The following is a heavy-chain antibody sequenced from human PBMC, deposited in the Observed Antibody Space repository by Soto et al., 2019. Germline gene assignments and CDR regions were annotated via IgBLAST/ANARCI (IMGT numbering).Heavy chain of an antibody. CDR3: ARERIVGPTIRQNSYSGMDV. Sequence: GASVKVSCKASRYTFTAYYIHWVRQAPGQGLEWMGWIDPNSGGTNYAQKFQGRVTMTRDPSIDTAYMELTRLRSDDTAVYYCARERIVGPTIRQNSYSGMDVWGQGTTVTVSS. D-gene: IGHD1-26*01. CDR1: RYTFTAYY. CDR2: IDPNSGGT. J-gene: IGHJ6*02. V-gene: IGHV1-2*02.